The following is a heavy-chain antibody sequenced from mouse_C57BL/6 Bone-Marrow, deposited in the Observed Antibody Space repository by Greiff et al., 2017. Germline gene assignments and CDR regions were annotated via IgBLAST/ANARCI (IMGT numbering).Heavy chain of an antibody. CDR3: ASRERGRYYAMDY. CDR2: IYPGSGST. V-gene: IGHV1-55*01. D-gene: IGHD3-3*01. CDR1: GYTFTSYW. J-gene: IGHJ4*01. Sequence: QVQLQQPGAELVKPGASVKMSCKASGYTFTSYWITWVKQRPGQGLEWIGDIYPGSGSTNYNEKFKSKATLTVDTSSSTAYMQLSSLTSEDAAVYYCASRERGRYYAMDYWGQGTSVTVSS.